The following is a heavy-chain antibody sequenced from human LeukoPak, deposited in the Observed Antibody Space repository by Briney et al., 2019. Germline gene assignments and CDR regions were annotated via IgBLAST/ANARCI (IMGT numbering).Heavy chain of an antibody. CDR1: GFTFRNYD. J-gene: IGHJ4*02. CDR2: ISRDGINK. Sequence: GRSLGLSCEASGFTFRNYDMHWVRQAPGKGLEWVAVISRDGINKYYADSVRGRFTISRDNSKNTVYPQMNSQSAEDTAVYYCARDQTGGYSDYWGQGTLVTVSS. CDR3: ARDQTGGYSDY. D-gene: IGHD3-10*01. V-gene: IGHV3-30*03.